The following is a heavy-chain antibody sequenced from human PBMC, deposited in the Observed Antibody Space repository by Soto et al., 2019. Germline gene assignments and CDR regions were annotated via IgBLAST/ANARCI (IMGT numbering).Heavy chain of an antibody. CDR1: GFTFSDHY. J-gene: IGHJ4*02. D-gene: IGHD1-1*01. Sequence: GGSLRLSCAASGFTFSDHYMSWIRQAPGKGLEWIGYSSNSGSFTRYADSVKGRFSISRDNAKNSLYLQINSLRGDDTATYFCVRSGDNYNLLDYWGQGTPVTVSS. CDR3: VRSGDNYNLLDY. V-gene: IGHV3-11*06. CDR2: SSNSGSFT.